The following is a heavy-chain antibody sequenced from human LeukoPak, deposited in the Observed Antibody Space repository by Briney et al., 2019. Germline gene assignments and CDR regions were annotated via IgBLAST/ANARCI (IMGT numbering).Heavy chain of an antibody. V-gene: IGHV4-59*08. CDR3: ARGIGGYSYYYYYGMDG. CDR1: GGSISSYY. CDR2: IYYSGST. Sequence: SETLSLTCTVSGGSISSYYWSWIRQPPGKGLEWIGYIYYSGSTTYNPSLKSRVTISVDTSKNQFSLKLSSVTAADTAVYYCARGIGGYSYYYYYGMDGWGQGTTVTVS. D-gene: IGHD5-18*01. J-gene: IGHJ6*02.